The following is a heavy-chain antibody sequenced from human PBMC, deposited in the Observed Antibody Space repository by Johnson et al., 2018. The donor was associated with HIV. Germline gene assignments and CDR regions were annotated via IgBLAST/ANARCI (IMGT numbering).Heavy chain of an antibody. CDR1: GFTFSSYA. CDR3: AREGITMIVVVIKGAFDI. V-gene: IGHV3-30-3*01. D-gene: IGHD3-22*01. CDR2: ISYDGSYK. J-gene: IGHJ3*02. Sequence: QMQLVESGGGVVQPGRSLRLSCAASGFTFSSYAMHWVRQAPGKGLEWVAVISYDGSYKYYAGSVKGRFTISRDNSKNTLYLQMNSLSAEDTAVYYCAREGITMIVVVIKGAFDIWGQGTMVTVSS.